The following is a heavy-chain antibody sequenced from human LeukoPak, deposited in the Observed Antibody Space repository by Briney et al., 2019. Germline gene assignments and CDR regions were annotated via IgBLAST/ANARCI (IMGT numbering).Heavy chain of an antibody. D-gene: IGHD6-13*01. CDR3: ARAQTMAAAGTGPGDF. CDR2: INPSSGGT. CDR1: GYTFTGYY. J-gene: IGHJ4*02. Sequence: AXVKVSCKSSGYTFTGYYMHWVGQAPGQGLEWMGWINPSSGGTNYAQKFQGRVTMTRDTANSTAYMELSSLRSDDTAVYSCARAQTMAAAGTGPGDFWGQGTLVTVSS. V-gene: IGHV1-2*02.